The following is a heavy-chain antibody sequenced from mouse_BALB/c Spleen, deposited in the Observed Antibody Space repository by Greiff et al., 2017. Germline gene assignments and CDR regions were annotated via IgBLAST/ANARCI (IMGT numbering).Heavy chain of an antibody. CDR2: IYPGNSDT. CDR1: GYTFTSYW. D-gene: IGHD4-1*02. J-gene: IGHJ3*01. V-gene: IGHV1-5*01. CDR3: TTNWDVGFAY. Sequence: EVQLQQSGTVLARPGASVKMSCKASGYTFTSYWMHWVKQRPGQGLEWIGAIYPGNSDTSYNQKFKGKAKLTAVTSTSTAYMELSSLTNEDSAVYYCTTNWDVGFAYWGQGTLVTVSA.